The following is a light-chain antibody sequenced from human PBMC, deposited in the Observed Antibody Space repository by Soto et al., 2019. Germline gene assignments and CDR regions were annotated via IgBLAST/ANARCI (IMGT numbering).Light chain of an antibody. CDR3: QQYGSSQYT. Sequence: EIVLTQSPGTLSLSPGERATLSCRASQSVNNNYLAWYQQKPGQAPRLLIYGASSRATGIPDRFSGSGSGTDFTLTISRGEPEDFAVYYCQQYGSSQYTFGQGTKLEIK. J-gene: IGKJ2*01. CDR1: QSVNNNY. CDR2: GAS. V-gene: IGKV3-20*01.